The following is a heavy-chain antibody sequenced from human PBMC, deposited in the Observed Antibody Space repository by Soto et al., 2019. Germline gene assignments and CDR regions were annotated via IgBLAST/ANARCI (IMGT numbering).Heavy chain of an antibody. Sequence: GGSLRLSCAASGFTFSDYYMSWIRQAPGKGLEWVSYISSSSSYTNYADSVKGRFTISRDNAKNSLYLQMNSLRAEDTAVYYCARVRTRSPLGYYDSSGYYWGQGTLVTVSS. CDR1: GFTFSDYY. D-gene: IGHD3-22*01. V-gene: IGHV3-11*06. J-gene: IGHJ4*02. CDR3: ARVRTRSPLGYYDSSGYY. CDR2: ISSSSSYT.